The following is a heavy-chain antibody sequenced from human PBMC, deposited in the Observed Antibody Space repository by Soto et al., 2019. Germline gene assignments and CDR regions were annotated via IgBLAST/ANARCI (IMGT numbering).Heavy chain of an antibody. J-gene: IGHJ3*02. Sequence: SETLSLTCTVSGGSISSSSYYWGWIRQPPGKGLEWIGSIYYSGSTYYNPSLKSRVTISVDTSKNQFSLKLSSVTAADTAVYYCARRGCSSTSCYIWIGAFDIWGQGTMVTVSS. CDR1: GGSISSSSYY. CDR3: ARRGCSSTSCYIWIGAFDI. CDR2: IYYSGST. V-gene: IGHV4-39*01. D-gene: IGHD2-2*01.